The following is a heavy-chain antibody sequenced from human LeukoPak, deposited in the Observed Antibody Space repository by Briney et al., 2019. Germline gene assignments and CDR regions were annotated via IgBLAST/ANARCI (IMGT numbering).Heavy chain of an antibody. D-gene: IGHD3-22*01. J-gene: IGHJ2*01. Sequence: PGGSLRLSCAASGFXFSSYAISWVRQAPGKGLEWVSAISGSGGSTYYADSVKGRFTISRDNSKNTLYLQMNSLRAEDTAVYYCAKPYYDSSGDFDLWGRGTLVTVSS. V-gene: IGHV3-23*01. CDR1: GFXFSSYA. CDR2: ISGSGGST. CDR3: AKPYYDSSGDFDL.